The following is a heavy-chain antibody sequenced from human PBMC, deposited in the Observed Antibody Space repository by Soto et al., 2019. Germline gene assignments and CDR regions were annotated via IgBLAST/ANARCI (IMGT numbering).Heavy chain of an antibody. CDR3: TTAPLGWDYGDYLAAFDY. CDR2: IKSKTDGGTT. Sequence: PGGSLRLSCAASGFTFSNAWMNWVRQAPGKGLEWVGRIKSKTDGGTTDYAAPVKGRFTISRDDSKNTLYLQMNSLKTEDTAVYYCTTAPLGWDYGDYLAAFDYWGQGTLVTVSS. J-gene: IGHJ4*02. CDR1: GFTFSNAW. V-gene: IGHV3-15*07. D-gene: IGHD4-17*01.